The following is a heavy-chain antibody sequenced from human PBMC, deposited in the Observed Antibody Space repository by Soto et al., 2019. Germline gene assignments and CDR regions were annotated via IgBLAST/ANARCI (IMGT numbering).Heavy chain of an antibody. CDR1: GFTFSNAW. J-gene: IGHJ6*02. CDR2: IKSKTDGGTT. Sequence: GGSLRLSCAASGFTFSNAWMSWVRQAPGKWLEWVGRIKSKTDGGTTDYAAPVKGRFTISRDDSKNTLYLQMNSLKTEDTAVYYCTTPGIAVAGPTYYYYGMDVWGQGXTVTVYS. CDR3: TTPGIAVAGPTYYYYGMDV. V-gene: IGHV3-15*01. D-gene: IGHD6-19*01.